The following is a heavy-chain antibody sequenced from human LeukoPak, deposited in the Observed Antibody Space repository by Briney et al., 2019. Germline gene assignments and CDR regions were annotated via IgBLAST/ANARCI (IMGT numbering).Heavy chain of an antibody. Sequence: ASVKVSCKASGYTFTSYDINWVRQATGQGLEWMGWMNPNRGNTGYAQKFQGRVTMTRNTSISTAYMELSSLRSEHTAVYYCARVEKLRYFDWFVAEYYYYYMDVWGKGTTVTISS. CDR2: MNPNRGNT. V-gene: IGHV1-8*01. CDR3: ARVEKLRYFDWFVAEYYYYYMDV. D-gene: IGHD3-9*01. J-gene: IGHJ6*03. CDR1: GYTFTSYD.